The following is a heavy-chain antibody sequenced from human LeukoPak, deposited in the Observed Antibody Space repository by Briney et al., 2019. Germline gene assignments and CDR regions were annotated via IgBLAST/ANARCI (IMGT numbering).Heavy chain of an antibody. V-gene: IGHV3-21*01. CDR2: ISSSSSYI. CDR3: ARGGAYDSSGYYLTYFDY. Sequence: GGSLRLSCAASGFTFSGYSMTWVRQAPGKGLEWVSSISSSSSYIYYADSVKGRFTISRDNAKNSLYLQMNSLRAEDTAVYYCARGGAYDSSGYYLTYFDYWDQGTLVTVSS. D-gene: IGHD3-22*01. CDR1: GFTFSGYS. J-gene: IGHJ4*02.